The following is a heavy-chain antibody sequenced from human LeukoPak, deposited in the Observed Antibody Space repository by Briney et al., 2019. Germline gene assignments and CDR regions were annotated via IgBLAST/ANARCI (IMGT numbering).Heavy chain of an antibody. CDR3: GRVYCGGNCYSPPLPDY. Sequence: GGSLRLSCAASGFTFSNHWMHWVRQAPGKGLVWVSRINTDGSRTSYADSVKGRFTISRDNSKNTLFLQMNSLRAEDTAVYYCGRVYCGGNCYSPPLPDYWGQGTLVTVSA. CDR2: INTDGSRT. CDR1: GFTFSNHW. D-gene: IGHD2-21*02. J-gene: IGHJ4*02. V-gene: IGHV3-74*01.